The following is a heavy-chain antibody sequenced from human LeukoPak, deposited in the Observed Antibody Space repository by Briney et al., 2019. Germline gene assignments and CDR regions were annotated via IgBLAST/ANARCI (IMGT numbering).Heavy chain of an antibody. CDR1: GGSISSYY. J-gene: IGHJ4*02. Sequence: SETLPLTCTVSGGSISSYYWSWIRQPPGKGLDWIGYIYYSGSINYNPSLKSRVTISVDTSKNQFSLKLSSLTAADTAVYYCARLPSGGYFDYWGQGTLVTVSS. CDR2: IYYSGSI. V-gene: IGHV4-59*08. CDR3: ARLPSGGYFDY. D-gene: IGHD3-16*01.